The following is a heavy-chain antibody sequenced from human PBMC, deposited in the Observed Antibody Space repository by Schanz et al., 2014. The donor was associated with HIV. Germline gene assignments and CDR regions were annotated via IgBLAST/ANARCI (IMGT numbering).Heavy chain of an antibody. J-gene: IGHJ6*02. CDR3: ARGRGSGSPPNYYSYYAMDV. D-gene: IGHD3-10*01. CDR2: LNPNTGNR. V-gene: IGHV1-8*01. Sequence: QVPLVQSGAGVQKPGSSVKVSCRASGYTFTNYDINWVRQASGQGLEWMGWLNPNTGNRDYAQKFQGRVTMTRSTSTNTVYLELSSLRSEDTAVYYCARGRGSGSPPNYYSYYAMDVWGQGTTVTVSS. CDR1: GYTFTNYD.